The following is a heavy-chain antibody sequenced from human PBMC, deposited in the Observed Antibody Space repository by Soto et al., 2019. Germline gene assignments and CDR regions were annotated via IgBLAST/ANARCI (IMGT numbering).Heavy chain of an antibody. D-gene: IGHD4-17*01. Sequence: GGSLRLSCAASGFSFSRYGIHWVRQAPGKGLEWVAIVSSDGSNKYYADSVKGRFTVSRDNSKNTLYLQMSSLRGEDTAVYYCAKSATVTTDKYYFDFWGQGALVTVSS. V-gene: IGHV3-30*18. CDR2: VSSDGSNK. CDR1: GFSFSRYG. J-gene: IGHJ4*02. CDR3: AKSATVTTDKYYFDF.